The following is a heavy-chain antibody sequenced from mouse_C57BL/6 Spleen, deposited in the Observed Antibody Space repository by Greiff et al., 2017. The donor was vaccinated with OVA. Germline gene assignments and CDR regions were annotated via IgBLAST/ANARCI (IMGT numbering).Heavy chain of an antibody. CDR1: GFTFSSYA. CDR3: TRDRYFDV. Sequence: EVKLEESGEGLVKPGGSLKLSCAASGFTFSSYAMSWVRQTPEKRLEWVAYISSGGDYIYYADTVKSRFTISRDNARNTLYLQMSSLKSEDTDMYYCTRDRYFDVWGTGTTVTVSS. CDR2: ISSGGDYI. J-gene: IGHJ1*03. V-gene: IGHV5-9-1*02.